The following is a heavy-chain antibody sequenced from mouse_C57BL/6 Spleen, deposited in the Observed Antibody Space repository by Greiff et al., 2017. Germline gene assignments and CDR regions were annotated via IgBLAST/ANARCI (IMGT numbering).Heavy chain of an antibody. J-gene: IGHJ1*03. CDR3: ARFYGSYWYFDV. Sequence: EVMLVESGGGLVKPGGSLKLSCAASGFTFSDYGMHWVRQAPEKGLEWVAYISSGSSTIYYADTVKGRFTISRDNAKNTLFLQMTSLRSEDTAMYYCARFYGSYWYFDVWGTGTTVTVSS. D-gene: IGHD1-1*01. CDR2: ISSGSSTI. V-gene: IGHV5-17*01. CDR1: GFTFSDYG.